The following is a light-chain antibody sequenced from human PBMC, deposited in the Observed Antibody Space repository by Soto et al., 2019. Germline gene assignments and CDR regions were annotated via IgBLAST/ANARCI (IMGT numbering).Light chain of an antibody. CDR2: AAS. CDR1: QSVSSSY. V-gene: IGKV3-20*01. J-gene: IGKJ2*01. CDR3: QQYGSSPPMYT. Sequence: EIVMTQSPATLSVSPGERATLSCRASQSVSSSYLAWYQQKPGQAPRLLIYAASSRATGIPDRFSGSGSGTDFTLTISRLEPEDFAVYYCQQYGSSPPMYTFGQGTKLEIK.